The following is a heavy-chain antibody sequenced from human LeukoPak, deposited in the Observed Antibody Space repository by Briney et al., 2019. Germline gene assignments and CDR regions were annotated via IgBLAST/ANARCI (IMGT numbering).Heavy chain of an antibody. CDR1: GGPISSYY. Sequence: SETLSLTCTVSGGPISSYYWSWIRQPPGKGLEWIGYIYYSGSTNYNPSLKSRVTISLDASKNQFSLKLSSVTAADTALYYCARAALTMGATKFEYCGQGTLVTVSS. D-gene: IGHD1-26*01. CDR2: IYYSGST. J-gene: IGHJ4*02. CDR3: ARAALTMGATKFEY. V-gene: IGHV4-59*01.